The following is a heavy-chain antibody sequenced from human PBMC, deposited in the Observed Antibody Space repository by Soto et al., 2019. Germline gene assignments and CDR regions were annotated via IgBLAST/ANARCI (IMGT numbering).Heavy chain of an antibody. J-gene: IGHJ5*02. D-gene: IGHD6-19*01. CDR1: GFTFNSYG. CDR2: VSYDGGNK. CDR3: ANEVYSSGWNNWFDP. Sequence: GGSLRLSCAASGFTFNSYGMHWVRQAPGKGLEWVAVVSYDGGNKYYADSVKGRFTISRDNSKNTLYLQMNSLRGEDTAVYYCANEVYSSGWNNWFDPWGQGTLVTVSS. V-gene: IGHV3-30*18.